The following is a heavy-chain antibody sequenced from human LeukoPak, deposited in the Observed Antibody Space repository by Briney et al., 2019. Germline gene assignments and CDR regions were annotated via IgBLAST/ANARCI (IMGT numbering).Heavy chain of an antibody. CDR3: ARGLRQGSAWSWGPMEKSYQYMDV. Sequence: PSETLSLTCGVSGGSFSSHYWTWIRQPPGKGLEWIGEINPRGSTNYNPSLESRVTVSADTSRNQLSLSLTSVTAADSAVYFCARGLRQGSAWSWGPMEKSYQYMDVWGTGTTVIVSS. CDR2: INPRGST. V-gene: IGHV4-34*01. J-gene: IGHJ6*04. D-gene: IGHD6-19*01. CDR1: GGSFSSHY.